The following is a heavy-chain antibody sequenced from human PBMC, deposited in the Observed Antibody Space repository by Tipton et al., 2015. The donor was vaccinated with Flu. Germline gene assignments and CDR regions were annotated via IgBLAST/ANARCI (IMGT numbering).Heavy chain of an antibody. J-gene: IGHJ3*02. Sequence: QLVQSGAEVKKPGESLKISCKGSGYSFTSYWIGWVRQMPGKGLEWMGIIYPGDSDTRYSPSFQGQVTISADKPISTAYLQWSSLKASDPAMYYCARQYYFDSSGYVAFDIWGQGTMVPVSS. D-gene: IGHD3-22*01. CDR1: GYSFTSYW. CDR3: ARQYYFDSSGYVAFDI. V-gene: IGHV5-51*01. CDR2: IYPGDSDT.